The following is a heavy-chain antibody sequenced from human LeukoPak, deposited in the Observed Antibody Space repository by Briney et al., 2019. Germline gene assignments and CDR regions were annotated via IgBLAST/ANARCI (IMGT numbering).Heavy chain of an antibody. CDR1: GFTFSSYS. D-gene: IGHD3-3*01. V-gene: IGHV3-21*01. Sequence: GGSLRLSCAASGFTFSSYSMNWARQAPGKGLEWVSSISSSSSYIYYADSVEGRFTISRDNAKNSLYLQMNSLRAEDTAVYYCARVIRSDFWSGYYPYYYYGMDVWGQGTTVTVSS. CDR3: ARVIRSDFWSGYYPYYYYGMDV. J-gene: IGHJ6*02. CDR2: ISSSSSYI.